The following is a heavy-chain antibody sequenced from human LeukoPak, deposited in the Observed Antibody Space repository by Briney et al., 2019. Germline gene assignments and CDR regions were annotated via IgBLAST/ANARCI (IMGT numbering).Heavy chain of an antibody. V-gene: IGHV3-7*01. CDR2: VKQDGSEK. CDR1: GFTFSSYG. D-gene: IGHD2-8*01. CDR3: ARDCWGIKVMDGFDN. Sequence: GRSLRLSCAASGFTFSSYGMHWVRQAPGKGLEWVANVKQDGSEKKYVDSVKGRFTISRDNAKNSLYLQMNSLRAEDTAVYYCARDCWGIKVMDGFDNWGQGTLVTVSS. J-gene: IGHJ4*02.